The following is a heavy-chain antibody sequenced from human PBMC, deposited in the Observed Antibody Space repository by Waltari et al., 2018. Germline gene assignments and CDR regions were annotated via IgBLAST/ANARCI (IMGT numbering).Heavy chain of an antibody. CDR3: ARAPRNYYYYYMDV. Sequence: QVQLQQWGAGLLKPSETLSLTCAVYGGSFSGYYWSWIRQPPGKGLEWSGEINHSGSTNYNPSLKSRVTISVDTSKNQFSLKLSSVTAADTAVYYCARAPRNYYYYYMDVWGKGTTVTVSS. CDR2: INHSGST. CDR1: GGSFSGYY. J-gene: IGHJ6*03. V-gene: IGHV4-34*01.